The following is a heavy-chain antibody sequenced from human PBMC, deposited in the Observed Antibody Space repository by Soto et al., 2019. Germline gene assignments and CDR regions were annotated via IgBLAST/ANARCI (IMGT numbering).Heavy chain of an antibody. J-gene: IGHJ5*02. Sequence: GESLKISCNVSGYSFTSYWISCVRQMPGKGLEWMGRIDPSDSYTNYSPSFQGHVTISADKSISTAYLQWSSLKASDTAMYYCARHAGGRYNWFDPWGQGTLVTVSS. CDR1: GYSFTSYW. V-gene: IGHV5-10-1*01. CDR2: IDPSDSYT. CDR3: ARHAGGRYNWFDP. D-gene: IGHD6-19*01.